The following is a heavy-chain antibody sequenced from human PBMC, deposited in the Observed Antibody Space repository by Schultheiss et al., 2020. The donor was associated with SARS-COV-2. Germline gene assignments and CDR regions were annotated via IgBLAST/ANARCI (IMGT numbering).Heavy chain of an antibody. D-gene: IGHD3-10*01. J-gene: IGHJ4*02. CDR2: ISYDGSNK. CDR3: AKGYLWFGELSGYYFDY. V-gene: IGHV3-30*04. CDR1: GFTFSSYA. Sequence: GESLKISCAASGFTFSSYAMHWVRQAPGKGLEWVAVISYDGSNKYYADSVKGRFTISRDNSKNTLYLQMNSLRAEDTAVYYCAKGYLWFGELSGYYFDYWGQGTLVTVSS.